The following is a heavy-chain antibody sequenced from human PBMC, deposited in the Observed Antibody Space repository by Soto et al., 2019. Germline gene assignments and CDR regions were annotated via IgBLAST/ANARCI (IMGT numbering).Heavy chain of an antibody. D-gene: IGHD2-8*01. CDR1: GGSIISHY. Sequence: SETLSLTCSISGGSIISHYWTWIRQSPGKGLEWLGYLYNGGTTTYNPSLKSRVAMSVDTSKNQFSLTLNSVTAADTAIYFWAGTNGPYYGAGHSWGQGTLVTVSS. CDR3: AGTNGPYYGAGHS. V-gene: IGHV4-59*08. CDR2: LYNGGTT. J-gene: IGHJ5*02.